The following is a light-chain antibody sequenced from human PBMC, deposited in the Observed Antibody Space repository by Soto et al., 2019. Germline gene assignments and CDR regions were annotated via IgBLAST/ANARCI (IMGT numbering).Light chain of an antibody. CDR3: QQRANWPIT. CDR2: DAS. Sequence: EIVLTQSPATLSLSPGERATLSCRASQSVSSYLIWYQQKPGQAPRLLISDASTSATGIPTRFSGSGSGTDFTLTISSLEPEAFAVYYCQQRANWPITFGQGTRLEIK. V-gene: IGKV3-11*01. CDR1: QSVSSY. J-gene: IGKJ5*01.